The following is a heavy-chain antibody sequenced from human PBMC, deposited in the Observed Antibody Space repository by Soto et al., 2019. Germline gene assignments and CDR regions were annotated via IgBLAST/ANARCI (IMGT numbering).Heavy chain of an antibody. Sequence: SETLSLTCTVSGGSISSSSYYWGWIRQPPGKGLEWIGSIYYSGSTYYNPSLKSRVTISVDTSKNQFSLKLSSVTAADTAVYYCARKYSGYDLNYYYYYLDVWGRGTTVTVSS. CDR2: IYYSGST. D-gene: IGHD5-12*01. CDR1: GGSISSSSYY. CDR3: ARKYSGYDLNYYYYYLDV. J-gene: IGHJ6*03. V-gene: IGHV4-39*07.